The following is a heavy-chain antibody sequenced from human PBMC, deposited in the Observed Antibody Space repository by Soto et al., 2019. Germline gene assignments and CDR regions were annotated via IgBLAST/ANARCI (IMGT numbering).Heavy chain of an antibody. CDR2: INHSGST. J-gene: IGHJ6*02. V-gene: IGHV4-34*01. CDR3: ASRKFLRGVKGNYYYYYGMDV. Sequence: PSETLSLTCAVYGGSFSGYYWSWIRQPPGKGLEWIGEINHSGSTNYNPSLKSRVTISVDTSKNQFPLKLSSVTAADTAVYYCASRKFLRGVKGNYYYYYGMDVWGQGTTVTVSS. D-gene: IGHD3-10*01. CDR1: GGSFSGYY.